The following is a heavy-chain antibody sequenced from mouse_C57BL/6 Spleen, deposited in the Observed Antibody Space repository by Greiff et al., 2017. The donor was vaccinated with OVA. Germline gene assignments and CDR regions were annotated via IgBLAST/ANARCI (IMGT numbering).Heavy chain of an antibody. CDR3: ARGGQLRRRYYFDY. CDR2: IDPSDSYT. D-gene: IGHD3-2*02. Sequence: QVQLQQPGAELVMPGASVKLSCKASGYTFTSSWMHWVKQRPGQGLEWIGEIDPSDSYTNYNQKFKGKSTLTVDKSSSTAYMQLSSLTSEDSAVYYCARGGQLRRRYYFDYWGQGTTLTVSS. J-gene: IGHJ2*01. CDR1: GYTFTSSW. V-gene: IGHV1-69*01.